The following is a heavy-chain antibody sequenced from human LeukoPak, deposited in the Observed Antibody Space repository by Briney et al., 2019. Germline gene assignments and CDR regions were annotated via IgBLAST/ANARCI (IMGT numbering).Heavy chain of an antibody. D-gene: IGHD3-3*01. Sequence: PGGSLRLSCAASGFTCSIYAMSWVRQAAGKGLELVSGISGSSSHTADADSVRGRFIISRDNTRNTLYLHMNSLRAEDTALYYCAKESDYSNAAPEWGFDSWGQGTLVTVSS. V-gene: IGHV3-23*01. J-gene: IGHJ4*02. CDR1: GFTCSIYA. CDR3: AKESDYSNAAPEWGFDS. CDR2: ISGSSSHT.